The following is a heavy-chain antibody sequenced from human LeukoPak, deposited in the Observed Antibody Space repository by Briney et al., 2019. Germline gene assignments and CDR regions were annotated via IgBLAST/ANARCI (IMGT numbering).Heavy chain of an antibody. CDR1: GASIGRSAYY. D-gene: IGHD3-16*01. V-gene: IGHV4-39*07. CDR3: AREITAGYYYFDN. Sequence: SETLSLTCTVSGASIGRSAYYWGWIRQPPGKGLEWIGSMYYSGNTYHNPSLKGRVTISVDTSKNHLSLKMNSVTAADTAVYYCAREITAGYYYFDNWGQGTLVTVSS. J-gene: IGHJ4*02. CDR2: MYYSGNT.